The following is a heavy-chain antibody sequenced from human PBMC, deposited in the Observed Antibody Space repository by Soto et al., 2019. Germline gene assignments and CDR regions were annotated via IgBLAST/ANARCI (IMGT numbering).Heavy chain of an antibody. CDR1: GYTFTSYS. V-gene: IGHV1-18*01. CDR3: ARSTNGDVDCY. Sequence: ASVKVSCKTSGYTFTSYSVSWVRQAPGQGLEWLGWISGYNGNTKYAQKFQDRITVTTDTSTTTAYMELSSLRSEDTAVYYCARSTNGDVDCYCAQGSLVPVSS. CDR2: ISGYNGNT. J-gene: IGHJ4*02. D-gene: IGHD2-8*01.